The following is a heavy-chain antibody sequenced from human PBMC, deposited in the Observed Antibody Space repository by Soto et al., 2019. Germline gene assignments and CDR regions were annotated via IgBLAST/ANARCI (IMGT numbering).Heavy chain of an antibody. CDR2: ISGSGGST. CDR3: AKDRAAIVGITNWFDP. D-gene: IGHD2-2*01. J-gene: IGHJ5*02. CDR1: GFTFSSYA. Sequence: GSLRLSCAASGFTFSSYAMSWVRQAPGKGLEWVSAISGSGGSTYYADSVKGRFTISRDNSKNTLYLQMNSLRAEDTAVYYCAKDRAAIVGITNWFDPWGQGTLVTVSS. V-gene: IGHV3-23*01.